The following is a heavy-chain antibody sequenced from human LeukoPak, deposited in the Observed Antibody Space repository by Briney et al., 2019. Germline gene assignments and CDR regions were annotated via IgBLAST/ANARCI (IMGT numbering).Heavy chain of an antibody. Sequence: GGSLRLSCAASGFTFSSYWMGWVRQAPGKGLEWVANIKQDGSEKYYVDSVKGRFTISRDNAKNSLYLQMNSLRTDDTGVYYCARDRGAARPNDYWGQGTLVAVSS. CDR3: ARDRGAARPNDY. CDR1: GFTFSSYW. CDR2: IKQDGSEK. D-gene: IGHD6-6*01. V-gene: IGHV3-7*03. J-gene: IGHJ4*02.